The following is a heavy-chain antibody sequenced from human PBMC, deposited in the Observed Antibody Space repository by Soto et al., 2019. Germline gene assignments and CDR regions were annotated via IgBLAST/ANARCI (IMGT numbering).Heavy chain of an antibody. CDR2: ITGSVGST. CDR1: GFTFSSYA. D-gene: IGHD3-22*01. CDR3: AVLADSSGYSPY. Sequence: VQLLESGGGLVQPGGYLRLSCAASGFTFSSYAMTWVRQAPGKGLEYVSRITGSVGSTYYADSVRGRFTISRDNSKNTLYLQLNSQRADDTAVYYCAVLADSSGYSPYWGQGPLLTASS. V-gene: IGHV3-23*01. J-gene: IGHJ4*02.